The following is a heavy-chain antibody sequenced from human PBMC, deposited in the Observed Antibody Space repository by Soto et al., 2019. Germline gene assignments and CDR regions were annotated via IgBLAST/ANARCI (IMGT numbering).Heavy chain of an antibody. J-gene: IGHJ4*02. CDR3: AKGRYFDTSGGCANY. D-gene: IGHD3-22*01. V-gene: IGHV3-23*01. CDR1: GFMFDNYA. Sequence: EVKLLESGGGLVPPGASARLSCITSGFMFDNYAMSWVRQSPGRGLEWVAAISGSGHGTVYTQSVQGRFIISRDKSTKTLFLQMNNLRDEDTAVYYCAKGRYFDTSGGCANYWGLGTLVSVSA. CDR2: ISGSGHGT.